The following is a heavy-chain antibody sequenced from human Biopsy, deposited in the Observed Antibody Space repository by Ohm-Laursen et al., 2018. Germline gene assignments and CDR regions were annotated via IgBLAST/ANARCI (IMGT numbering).Heavy chain of an antibody. Sequence: ASVKVSCKTSGYTFTAYAISWVRQAPGQGLEWMGWISTYNDDTNIAQKFQGRVSMTTDTSTRTAYMELRSLRSGDTAIYFCARDPGYDFWSGSDPFDIWGQGTLATVS. D-gene: IGHD3-3*01. CDR2: ISTYNDDT. J-gene: IGHJ3*02. CDR1: GYTFTAYA. CDR3: ARDPGYDFWSGSDPFDI. V-gene: IGHV1-18*04.